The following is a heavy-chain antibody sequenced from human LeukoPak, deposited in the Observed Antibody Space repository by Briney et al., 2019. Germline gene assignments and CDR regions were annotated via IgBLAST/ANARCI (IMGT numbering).Heavy chain of an antibody. V-gene: IGHV1-2*02. D-gene: IGHD2-21*02. J-gene: IGHJ6*03. CDR1: GYTFTGYF. Sequence: ASVKVSCKASGYTFTGYFIHWVRQAPGQGLEWMGWINPNNGGTNYAQKFQDRVTMTRDTSISTAYMELSRLRSEDTAVYYCARQPATASRFDYYYYMDVWGKGTTVTISS. CDR3: ARQPATASRFDYYYYMDV. CDR2: INPNNGGT.